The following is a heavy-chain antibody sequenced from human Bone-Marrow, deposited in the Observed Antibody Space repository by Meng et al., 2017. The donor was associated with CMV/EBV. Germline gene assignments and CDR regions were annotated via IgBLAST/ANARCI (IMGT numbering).Heavy chain of an antibody. CDR2: ISGDATSR. CDR3: ATELASGY. J-gene: IGHJ4*02. CDR1: GFTLSNHW. D-gene: IGHD6-13*01. V-gene: IGHV3-74*01. Sequence: GESLKISCVVSGFTLSNHWMHWVREVPGKGLVWVSRISGDATSRHYADSVKGRFTISRDNAKNTFYLQMSSLRPEDTAVYYRATELASGYWGQGKLVTVSS.